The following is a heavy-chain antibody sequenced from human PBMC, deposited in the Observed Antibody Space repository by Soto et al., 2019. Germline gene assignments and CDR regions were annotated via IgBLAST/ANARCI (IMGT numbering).Heavy chain of an antibody. CDR2: IYYSGST. CDR3: ARFVTPYRTAVWFVP. Sequence: SETLSLTCTVSGGSTRNYYWSWIRQPPGKGLEWIGYIYYSGSTNYNSSLKSRVTISVDTSKNQFSLKLSSVTAADTAVYYCARFVTPYRTAVWFVPRGQGTLVTVSS. CDR1: GGSTRNYY. D-gene: IGHD3-16*02. V-gene: IGHV4-59*01. J-gene: IGHJ5*02.